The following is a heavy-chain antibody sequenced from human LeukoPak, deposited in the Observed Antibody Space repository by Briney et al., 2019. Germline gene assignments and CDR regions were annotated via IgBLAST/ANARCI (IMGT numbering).Heavy chain of an antibody. D-gene: IGHD1-14*01. V-gene: IGHV4-61*02. J-gene: IGHJ4*02. CDR1: GGSISSGSYY. CDR3: ARGPRTTDFDY. Sequence: PSETLSLTCTVSGGSISSGSYYWSWIRQPAGKGLEWIGRIYTSGSTNYNPSLKSRVTISVDTSKNQFSLKLSSVTAADTAVYYCARGPRTTDFDYWGQGTLVTVSS. CDR2: IYTSGST.